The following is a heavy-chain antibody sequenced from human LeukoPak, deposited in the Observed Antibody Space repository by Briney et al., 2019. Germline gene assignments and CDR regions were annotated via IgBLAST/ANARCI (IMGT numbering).Heavy chain of an antibody. CDR2: INPNSGDT. J-gene: IGHJ4*02. CDR3: ARASTWLRFDY. D-gene: IGHD5-12*01. CDR1: GHTFPSYF. Sequence: ASVKVSCKASGHTFPSYFMHWVRQAPGQGLEWMGRINPNSGDTNYAQKFQGRVTMTRDTSISTAYMELSRLRSDDTAVYYCARASTWLRFDYWGQGTLVTVSS. V-gene: IGHV1-2*06.